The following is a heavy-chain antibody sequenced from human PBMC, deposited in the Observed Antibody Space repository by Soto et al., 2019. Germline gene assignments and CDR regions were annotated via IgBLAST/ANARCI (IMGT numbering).Heavy chain of an antibody. V-gene: IGHV4-4*02. D-gene: IGHD6-13*01. CDR2: IYHSGST. CDR1: GGSISSSNW. J-gene: IGHJ5*02. CDR3: ARVSPSSSWSPNWFDP. Sequence: QVQLQESGPGLVKPSGTLSLTCAVSGGSISSSNWWSWVRQPPGKGLEWIVEIYHSGSTNYNPSLNSRVTISVDKSKNQFSLKLSSVTAADTAVYYCARVSPSSSWSPNWFDPWGQGTLVTVSS.